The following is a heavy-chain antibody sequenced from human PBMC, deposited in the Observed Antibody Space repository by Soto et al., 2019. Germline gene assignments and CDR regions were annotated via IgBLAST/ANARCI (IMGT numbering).Heavy chain of an antibody. J-gene: IGHJ1*01. CDR1: GFTFDDYA. CDR2: ISWNSGSI. Sequence: VQLVESGGGLVQPGRSLRLSCAASGFTFDDYAMHWVRQAPGKGLEWVSGISWNSGSIGYADSVKGRFTISRDNAKNSLYLQMNSLRAEDTALYYCAKDGDIVVVRGYFQHWGQGTLVTVSS. V-gene: IGHV3-9*01. CDR3: AKDGDIVVVRGYFQH. D-gene: IGHD2-15*01.